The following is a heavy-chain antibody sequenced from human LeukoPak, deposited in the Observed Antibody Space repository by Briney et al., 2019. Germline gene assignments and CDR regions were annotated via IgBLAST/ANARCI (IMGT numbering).Heavy chain of an antibody. CDR1: GFTFSTSV. J-gene: IGHJ3*02. CDR3: TREGYGSGRAPAFDI. CDR2: IGVDYAT. Sequence: QPGGSLRLSCVASGFTFSTSVIHWVRQPTGKGLGWVSGIGVDYATHYLESVKGRFSISRDNAKNSVYLQMNSLTAGDTAIYYCTREGYGSGRAPAFDIWGQGTSVTVSS. D-gene: IGHD6-19*01. V-gene: IGHV3-13*01.